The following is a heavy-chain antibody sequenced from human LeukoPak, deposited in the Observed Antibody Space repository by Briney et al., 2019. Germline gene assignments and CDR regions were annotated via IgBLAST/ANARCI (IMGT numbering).Heavy chain of an antibody. V-gene: IGHV3-13*01. CDR2: IGTAGDT. J-gene: IGHJ3*02. Sequence: GGSLRLSCAASGFTFSSYDMHWVRQATGKGLEWVSAIGTAGDTYYPGSVKGRFTISRENAKNSLYLQMNSLRAGDTAVYYCARDIGGVYGDPEGRGAFDIWGQGTMVTVSS. CDR3: ARDIGGVYGDPEGRGAFDI. CDR1: GFTFSSYD. D-gene: IGHD4-17*01.